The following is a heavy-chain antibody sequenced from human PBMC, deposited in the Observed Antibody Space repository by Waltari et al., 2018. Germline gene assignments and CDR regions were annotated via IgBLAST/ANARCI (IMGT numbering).Heavy chain of an antibody. D-gene: IGHD4-17*01. Sequence: QVQLVQSGAEVKKPGSSVKVSCKASGGTFSSYAISWVRQAPGQGLEWMGGIIPIFGTANYAQKFQGRVTMTRETATSTVDMELSSLRAEDTAVEYCARDYGANYGMDVWGQGTTVTVSS. V-gene: IGHV1-69*06. CDR1: GGTFSSYA. J-gene: IGHJ6*02. CDR3: ARDYGANYGMDV. CDR2: IIPIFGTA.